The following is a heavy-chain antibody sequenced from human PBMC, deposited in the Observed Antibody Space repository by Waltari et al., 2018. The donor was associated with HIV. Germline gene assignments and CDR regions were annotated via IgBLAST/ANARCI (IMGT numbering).Heavy chain of an antibody. CDR3: ARDLVVAAAEGFDP. D-gene: IGHD2-15*01. CDR2: IYYSGRT. CDR1: GGHITSYY. Sequence: QVELQESGPGMVTPSETLSLTCTVPGGHITSYYWSWIRQSPGLGLKWIGHIYYSGRTTYNPSLKGRVIMSLDTSKNHISLNLRSLSAADTAVYYCARDLVVAAAEGFDPWGQGILVTVSS. J-gene: IGHJ5*02. V-gene: IGHV4-59*01.